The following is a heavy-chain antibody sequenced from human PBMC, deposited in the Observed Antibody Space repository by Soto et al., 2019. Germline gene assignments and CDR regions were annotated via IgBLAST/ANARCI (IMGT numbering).Heavy chain of an antibody. CDR3: NTDSLISGQLVSMAN. Sequence: GGSLRLSCAASGFTFSDAWINWVRQAPGKGLEWVGRIKSKIDGGTTDFAAPVKGRFAISRDDSRDMVYMEMYSLKTDDTAFYYCNTDSLISGQLVSMANWGHGTLVPVSS. J-gene: IGHJ1*01. D-gene: IGHD1-26*01. CDR2: IKSKIDGGTT. CDR1: GFTFSDAW. V-gene: IGHV3-15*07.